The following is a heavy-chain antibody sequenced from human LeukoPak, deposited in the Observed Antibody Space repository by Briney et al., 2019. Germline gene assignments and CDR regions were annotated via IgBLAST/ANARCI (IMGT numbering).Heavy chain of an antibody. V-gene: IGHV3-11*06. J-gene: IGHJ4*02. CDR3: ARDGMLHPYSDY. Sequence: KSGGSLRLSCAASGFTFSDYYMSWIRQAPGKGLEWVSYISSSSSYTNHADSVKGRFTISRDNAKNSLYLQMNSLRAEDTAVYYCARDGMLHPYSDYWGQGTLVTVSS. D-gene: IGHD2-8*01. CDR1: GFTFSDYY. CDR2: ISSSSSYT.